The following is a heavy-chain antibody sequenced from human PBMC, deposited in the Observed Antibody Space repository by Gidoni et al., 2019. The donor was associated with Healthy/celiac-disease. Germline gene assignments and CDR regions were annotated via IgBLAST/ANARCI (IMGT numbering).Heavy chain of an antibody. CDR3: AKDFWGHDYGGKEEGLG. D-gene: IGHD4-17*01. CDR1: GFTFVDYA. Sequence: EVQLVESGGGLVQPGRSLRLSCAASGFTFVDYAMHWVRHVPGKGLEWVSGISWNSGSIGYADSVKGRFTISRDNAKNSLYLQMNSLRAEDTALYYCAKDFWGHDYGGKEEGLGWGQGTLVTVSS. V-gene: IGHV3-9*01. CDR2: ISWNSGSI. J-gene: IGHJ4*02.